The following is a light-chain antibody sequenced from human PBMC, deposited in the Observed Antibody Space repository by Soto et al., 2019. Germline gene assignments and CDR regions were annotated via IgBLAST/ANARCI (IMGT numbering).Light chain of an antibody. CDR2: EVN. CDR3: SSYAGINNFGV. V-gene: IGLV2-8*01. CDR1: SSDVGGYKY. J-gene: IGLJ1*01. Sequence: QSALTHPPYASGSPGQSVTISCTGTSSDVGGYKYVSWYQQHPGQAPKLMIFEVNKRPSGVPDRFSGAKSGNTASLTVAGLQAEDEADYYCSSYAGINNFGVFGTGTKVTVL.